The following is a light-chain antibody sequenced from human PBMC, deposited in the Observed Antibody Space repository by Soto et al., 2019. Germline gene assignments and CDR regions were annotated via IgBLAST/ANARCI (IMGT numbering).Light chain of an antibody. CDR3: QRYGTSRPLT. CDR2: GAS. CDR1: QSVSSNY. J-gene: IGKJ4*01. V-gene: IGKV3-20*01. Sequence: EIVLTQSPGTLSLSPGDRATLSCRASQSVSSNYLACYQQKPGQAPRLLIYGASSRATGIPDRFSGSGSGTDFTLTISRLEPEDFAVYYCQRYGTSRPLTFGGGTKVEIK.